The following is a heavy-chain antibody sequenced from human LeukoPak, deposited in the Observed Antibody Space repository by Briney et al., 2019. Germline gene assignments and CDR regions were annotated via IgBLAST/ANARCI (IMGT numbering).Heavy chain of an antibody. CDR2: ISYDASNK. D-gene: IGHD3-10*01. J-gene: IGHJ2*01. CDR3: KVWFGEPQFFDL. CDR1: GFTFSRYG. V-gene: IGHV3-30*03. Sequence: GGSLRLSCAASGFTFSRYGMHWVRQTPGKGLEWVAVISYDASNKYYADSVKGQFTISRDKSKNTLYLQMNSLRAEDTAVYYCKVWFGEPQFFDLWGRGTLVTVSS.